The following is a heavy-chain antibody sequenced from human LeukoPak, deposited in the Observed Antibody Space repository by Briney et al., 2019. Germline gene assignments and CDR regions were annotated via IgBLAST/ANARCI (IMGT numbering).Heavy chain of an antibody. CDR1: GGSISSYY. CDR2: IYYSGST. D-gene: IGHD2-2*01. J-gene: IGHJ3*02. Sequence: PSETLSLTCTVSGGSISSYYWSWIRQPPGKGLEWIGYIYYSGSTNYNPSLKSRVTISVDTSKNQFSLKLSSVTAADTAVYYCAREGYCSSTSCSTRGAFDIWGQGTMVTVSS. CDR3: AREGYCSSTSCSTRGAFDI. V-gene: IGHV4-59*01.